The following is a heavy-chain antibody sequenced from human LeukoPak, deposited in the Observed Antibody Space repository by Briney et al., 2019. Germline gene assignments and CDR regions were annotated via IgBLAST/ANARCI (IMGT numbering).Heavy chain of an antibody. V-gene: IGHV3-23*01. CDR3: AELGITMIGGV. CDR1: GFTFSSHG. CDR2: ISPSGGIK. D-gene: IGHD3-10*02. Sequence: GGSLRLSCGASGFTFSSHGMNWVRQAPGKGLEWVSGISPSGGIKYYTDSVKGRFTISRDNSKNTVSLQMNSLRAEDTAVYYCAELGITMIGGVWGKGTTVTISS. J-gene: IGHJ6*04.